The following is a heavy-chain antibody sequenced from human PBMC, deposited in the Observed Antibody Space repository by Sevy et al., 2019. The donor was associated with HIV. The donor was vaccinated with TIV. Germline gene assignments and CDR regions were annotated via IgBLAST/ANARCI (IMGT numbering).Heavy chain of an antibody. CDR1: GGSINSDH. J-gene: IGHJ3*02. Sequence: SETLSLTCTVSGGSINSDHWNWIRQPPGKGLEWIGYVYYTGGTNDNPSLNNRVTISVDRTKNQFSLKLTSVTAADTAVYYCARRNDFAIWGQGTMVTVSS. CDR3: ARRNDFAI. CDR2: VYYTGGT. V-gene: IGHV4-59*08.